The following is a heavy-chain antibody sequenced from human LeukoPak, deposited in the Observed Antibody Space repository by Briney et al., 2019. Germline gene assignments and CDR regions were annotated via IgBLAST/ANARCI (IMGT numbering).Heavy chain of an antibody. CDR3: AIGPIAAAGTY. Sequence: GGSLRLSCAASGFTFSSYWMSWVRQAPGKGLEWVANIKQDGGEKYYVDSVKGRFTISRDNAKNSLYLQMNSLRSEDTAVYYCAIGPIAAAGTYWGQGTLVTVSS. J-gene: IGHJ4*02. D-gene: IGHD6-13*01. V-gene: IGHV3-7*03. CDR1: GFTFSSYW. CDR2: IKQDGGEK.